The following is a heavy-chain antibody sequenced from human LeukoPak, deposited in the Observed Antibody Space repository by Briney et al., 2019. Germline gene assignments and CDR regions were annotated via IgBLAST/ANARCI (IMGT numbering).Heavy chain of an antibody. CDR3: ARPMTTVTTIVDATGNWFDP. CDR1: GGSISSSSYY. J-gene: IGHJ5*02. CDR2: IYYSGST. Sequence: SETLSLTCTVSGGSISSSSYYCDWIRQPPGKGLEWIGSIYYSGSTYYNPSLQSRVTISVDTSKNQFSLKLSSVTAADTAVYYCARPMTTVTTIVDATGNWFDPWGQGTLVTVSS. D-gene: IGHD4-17*01. V-gene: IGHV4-39*01.